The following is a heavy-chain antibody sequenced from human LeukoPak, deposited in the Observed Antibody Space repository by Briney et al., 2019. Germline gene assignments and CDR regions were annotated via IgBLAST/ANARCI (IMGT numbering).Heavy chain of an antibody. CDR2: INHSGST. V-gene: IGHV4-34*01. CDR1: GGSFSGYY. CDR3: ARHLYSGSTGGDAFDI. Sequence: SETLSLTCAVYGGSFSGYYWSWIRQPPGKGLEWIGEINHSGSTNYNPSLKSRVTISVDTSKNQFSLKLSSVTAADTAVYYCARHLYSGSTGGDAFDIWGQGTMVTVSS. D-gene: IGHD1-26*01. J-gene: IGHJ3*02.